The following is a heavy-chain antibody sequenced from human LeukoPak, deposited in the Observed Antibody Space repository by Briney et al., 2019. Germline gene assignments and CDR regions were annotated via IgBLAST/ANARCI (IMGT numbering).Heavy chain of an antibody. CDR3: ARDPWSDNWFDP. CDR1: AYTFTGYY. V-gene: IGHV1-2*02. Sequence: GASVKVSCKASAYTFTGYYMHWVRQAPGQGLEWMGWINPNSGGTNYAQKFQGRVTMTRDTSISTAYMELSRLRSDDTAVYYCARDPWSDNWFDPWGQGTLVTVSS. J-gene: IGHJ5*02. CDR2: INPNSGGT.